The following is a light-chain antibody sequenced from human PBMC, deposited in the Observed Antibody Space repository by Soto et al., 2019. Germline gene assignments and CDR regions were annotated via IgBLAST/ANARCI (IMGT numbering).Light chain of an antibody. Sequence: EIVLPQSPATLSLSPGERATLSCRASQSVSSYLAWYQQKPGQAPRLLIYDASNRATGIPARFSGSGSGTDFTLTISSLEPEDFAVYYCQQRSNWPWTLGQGTKVDIK. CDR2: DAS. CDR1: QSVSSY. CDR3: QQRSNWPWT. V-gene: IGKV3-11*01. J-gene: IGKJ1*01.